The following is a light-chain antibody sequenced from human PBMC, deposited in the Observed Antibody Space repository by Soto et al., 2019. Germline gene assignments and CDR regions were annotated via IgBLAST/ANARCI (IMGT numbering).Light chain of an antibody. J-gene: IGKJ5*01. V-gene: IGKV3-15*01. CDR3: QQYNNWPRT. CDR1: QSVSSN. Sequence: EIVMTQSPATLSVSPGERATLSCRASQSVSSNLAWYQQKPGQAPRLLIYDAFTRATGIPARFSGFGSGTKFTLTISSLQSEDFGVYYCQQYNNWPRTFGQGTRLAIK. CDR2: DAF.